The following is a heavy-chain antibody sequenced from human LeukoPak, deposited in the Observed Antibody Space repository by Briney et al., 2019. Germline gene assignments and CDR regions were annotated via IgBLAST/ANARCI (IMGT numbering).Heavy chain of an antibody. V-gene: IGHV3-48*01. Sequence: PGGSLRLSCAASGFTFSSYSMNWVRQAPGKGLEWVSYISSSSSTIYYADSVKGRFTISRDNAKNSLYLQMNSLRAEDTAVYYCAREPGWELSPRAVGDAFDIWGQGTMVTVSS. J-gene: IGHJ3*02. CDR3: AREPGWELSPRAVGDAFDI. CDR1: GFTFSSYS. D-gene: IGHD1-26*01. CDR2: ISSSSSTI.